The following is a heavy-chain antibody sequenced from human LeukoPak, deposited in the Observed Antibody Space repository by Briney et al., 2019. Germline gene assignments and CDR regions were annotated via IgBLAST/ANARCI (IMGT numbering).Heavy chain of an antibody. J-gene: IGHJ4*02. CDR2: IYSGGTT. CDR1: GFTFSSYT. D-gene: IGHD3-22*01. CDR3: ARIYASSGYYFLDY. V-gene: IGHV3-53*01. Sequence: GRSLRLSCAASGFTFSSYTMHWVRQAPGKGLEWVSVIYSGGTTYYADSVRGRFTISRDNSKNTLYLQMNSLRAEDTAVYYCARIYASSGYYFLDYWGQGTLVTVSS.